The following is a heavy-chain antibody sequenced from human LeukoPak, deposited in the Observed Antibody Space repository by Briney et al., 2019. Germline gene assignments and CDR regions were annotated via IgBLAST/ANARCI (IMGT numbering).Heavy chain of an antibody. V-gene: IGHV3-23*01. D-gene: IGHD5-18*01. Sequence: GGSLRLSCAASGFTFNTYAMNWVRQAPGKGLEWVSDISGSGDSTYYADSVKGRFTISRDNSRNTLSLQMNSLRADDTAVFYCAKELREGRFTAMVQIDYWGQGTLVTVSS. J-gene: IGHJ4*02. CDR2: ISGSGDST. CDR1: GFTFNTYA. CDR3: AKELREGRFTAMVQIDY.